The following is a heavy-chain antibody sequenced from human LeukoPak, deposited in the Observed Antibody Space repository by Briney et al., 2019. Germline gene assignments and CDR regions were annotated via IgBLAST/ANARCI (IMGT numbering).Heavy chain of an antibody. CDR2: ISSSSTYI. V-gene: IGHV3-21*04. Sequence: PGGSLRLSCAASGFTFSSYGMHWVRQAPGKGLEWVSSISSSSTYIYYADSVKGRFTISRDNAKSSLDLQMNSLRAEDTAVYYCAREVRSSGWSRGGAFDIWGQGTMVTVSS. CDR3: AREVRSSGWSRGGAFDI. CDR1: GFTFSSYG. J-gene: IGHJ3*02. D-gene: IGHD6-19*01.